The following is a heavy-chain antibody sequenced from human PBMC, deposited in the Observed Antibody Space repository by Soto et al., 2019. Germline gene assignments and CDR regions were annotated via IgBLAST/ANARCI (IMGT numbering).Heavy chain of an antibody. CDR1: GYSFTSYW. CDR3: ARHLYSYGHDAFDI. CDR2: IYPGDSDT. D-gene: IGHD5-18*01. Sequence: GASLKISCKSAGYSFTSYWIGWVRQLPGKGLEWMGIIYPGDSDTRYSPSFQGQVTISADKSISTAYLQWSSLKASDTAMCYCARHLYSYGHDAFDIWGQGTMVTVSS. J-gene: IGHJ3*02. V-gene: IGHV5-51*01.